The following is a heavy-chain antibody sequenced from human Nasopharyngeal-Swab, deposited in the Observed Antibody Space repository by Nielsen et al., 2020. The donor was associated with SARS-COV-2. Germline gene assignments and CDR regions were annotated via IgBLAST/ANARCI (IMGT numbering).Heavy chain of an antibody. J-gene: IGHJ4*02. D-gene: IGHD3-10*01. CDR2: IKQDGSEK. V-gene: IGHV3-7*01. Sequence: GESLKISCAASGFTFSSYWMSWVRQAPGKGLEWVANIKQDGSEKYYVDSVKGRFTISRDNAKNSLYLQMNSLRAEDTAVYYCASHYGSGSLPLDYWGQGTLVTVSS. CDR1: GFTFSSYW. CDR3: ASHYGSGSLPLDY.